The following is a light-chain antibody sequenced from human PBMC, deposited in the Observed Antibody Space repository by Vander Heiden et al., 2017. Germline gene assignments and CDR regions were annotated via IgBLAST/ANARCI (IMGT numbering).Light chain of an antibody. CDR2: DDS. V-gene: IGLV3-21*02. CDR3: QVWDSISDHLV. Sequence: CALTQPPSVSVAPGQTARSTCGGDNIGSKSVHWYQQKSGQAPVLVVYDDSDRPSGIPERVSGFNSGNTATLTISRVEAGDEADYYCQVWDSISDHLVFGGGTKLSVL. CDR1: NIGSKS. J-gene: IGLJ2*01.